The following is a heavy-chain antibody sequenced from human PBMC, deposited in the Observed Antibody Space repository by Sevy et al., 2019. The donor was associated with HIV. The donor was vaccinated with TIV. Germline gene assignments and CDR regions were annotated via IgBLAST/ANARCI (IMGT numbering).Heavy chain of an antibody. Sequence: GGSLRLSCAASGLTVSSNYMSWVRQAPGRGLEWVSVIYTSGSTYYADSVKGRFTISRDNSKNTLFLQMNSLRADDTAVYYCARVGGAYCGNDCIRAIECWGLGTLVTVSS. CDR3: ARVGGAYCGNDCIRAIEC. J-gene: IGHJ4*02. V-gene: IGHV3-53*01. D-gene: IGHD2-21*02. CDR2: IYTSGST. CDR1: GLTVSSNY.